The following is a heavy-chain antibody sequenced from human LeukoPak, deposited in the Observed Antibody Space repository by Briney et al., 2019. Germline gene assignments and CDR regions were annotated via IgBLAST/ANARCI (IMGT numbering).Heavy chain of an antibody. CDR2: IYDSGDT. J-gene: IGHJ4*02. CDR3: ARPLRESGYFYFDY. V-gene: IGHV3-53*01. D-gene: IGHD3-3*01. Sequence: GGSLRLSCSASGFIVSSNYMSWVRQAPGKGLDWVSIIYDSGDTYYADSVKGRFTISRDRSKNTLYLQMNSLRAEDTAVYYCARPLRESGYFYFDYWGQGTLVTVSS. CDR1: GFIVSSNY.